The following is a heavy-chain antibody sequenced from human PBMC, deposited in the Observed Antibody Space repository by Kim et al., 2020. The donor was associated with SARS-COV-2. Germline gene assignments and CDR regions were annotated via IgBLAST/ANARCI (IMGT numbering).Heavy chain of an antibody. CDR2: IKQDGSEK. Sequence: GGSLRLSCAASGFTFSSYWMSWVRQAPGKGLEWEANIKQDGSEKYYVDSVKGRFTISRDNAKNSLYLQMNSLRAEDTAVYYCARDQYDFWSGYYPLDYWGQGTLVTVSS. J-gene: IGHJ4*02. D-gene: IGHD3-3*01. CDR1: GFTFSSYW. V-gene: IGHV3-7*01. CDR3: ARDQYDFWSGYYPLDY.